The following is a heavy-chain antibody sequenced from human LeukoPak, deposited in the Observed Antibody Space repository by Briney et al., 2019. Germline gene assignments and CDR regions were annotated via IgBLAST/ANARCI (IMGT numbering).Heavy chain of an antibody. V-gene: IGHV4-31*03. D-gene: IGHD2-2*01. CDR1: GGSISSGGYY. CDR3: ARDVIVVVPAAILNWFDP. Sequence: SETLSLTCTVSGGSISSGGYYWSWIRQHPGKGLEWIGYIYYSGSTYYNPSLKSRVTISVVTSKNQFSLKLSSVTAADTAVYYCARDVIVVVPAAILNWFDPWGQGTLVTVSS. J-gene: IGHJ5*02. CDR2: IYYSGST.